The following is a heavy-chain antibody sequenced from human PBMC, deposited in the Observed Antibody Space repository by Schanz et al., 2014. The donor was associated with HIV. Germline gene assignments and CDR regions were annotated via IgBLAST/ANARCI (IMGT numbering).Heavy chain of an antibody. Sequence: EVQLVESGGGLVKPGGSLRLSCAASGFTFSVYAMNWVRQAPGKGLEWVSVINNRGGNTYYADSVKGRFTISRDNFKNTLYLQMNSLRAEDTAVYYCAKDKNDQRVYSMDVWGQGTTVTVSS. CDR1: GFTFSVYA. CDR2: INNRGGNT. J-gene: IGHJ6*02. V-gene: IGHV3-23*04. CDR3: AKDKNDQRVYSMDV. D-gene: IGHD1-1*01.